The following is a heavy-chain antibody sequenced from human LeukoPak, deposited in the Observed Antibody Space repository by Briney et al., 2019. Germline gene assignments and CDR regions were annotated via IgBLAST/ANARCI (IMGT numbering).Heavy chain of an antibody. CDR3: ARGGDYVWGSYRYTDLDAFDI. D-gene: IGHD3-16*02. J-gene: IGHJ3*02. Sequence: SVKVSCKASGGTFSSYAISWVRQAPGQGLEWMGGIIPIFGTANYAQKFQGRVTNTTDESTSTAYMELSSLRSEDTAVYYCARGGDYVWGSYRYTDLDAFDIWGQGTMVTVSS. V-gene: IGHV1-69*05. CDR2: IIPIFGTA. CDR1: GGTFSSYA.